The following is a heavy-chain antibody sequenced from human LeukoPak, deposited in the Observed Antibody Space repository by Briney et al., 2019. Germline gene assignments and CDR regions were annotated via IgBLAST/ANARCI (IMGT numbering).Heavy chain of an antibody. CDR2: ISSNGGST. Sequence: GGSLRLSCAASGFTFSSYAMHWVRQAPGKGLEYVSAISSNGGSTYYANSVKGRFTISRDNSKNTLFLQMGSLRAEDMAVYYCARPFYYDFWSGYNYWGQGTLVTVSS. J-gene: IGHJ4*02. CDR3: ARPFYYDFWSGYNY. V-gene: IGHV3-64*01. D-gene: IGHD3-3*01. CDR1: GFTFSSYA.